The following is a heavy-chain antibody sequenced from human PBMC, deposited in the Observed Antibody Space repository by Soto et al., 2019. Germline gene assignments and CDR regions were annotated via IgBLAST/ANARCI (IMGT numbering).Heavy chain of an antibody. CDR3: ARRHLAVAVSPWFDP. D-gene: IGHD6-19*01. V-gene: IGHV2-26*01. CDR1: GLSITDSEMG. Sequence: QVTLKESGPVLVKPTEPLTLRCTVSGLSITDSEMGVSWIRQPPGQPLEWLAHIDSSGEKSYRTFLKSRLAISKDSSKSQRVLTMTKREPADTATYYCARRHLAVAVSPWFDPWGQGIPVTVSS. CDR2: IDSSGEK. J-gene: IGHJ5*02.